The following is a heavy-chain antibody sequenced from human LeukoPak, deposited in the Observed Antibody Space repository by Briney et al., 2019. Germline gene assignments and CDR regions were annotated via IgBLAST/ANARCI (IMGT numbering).Heavy chain of an antibody. CDR1: GYTFTDYY. D-gene: IGHD3-3*01. CDR2: INPNSGGT. Sequence: ASVKVSCKASGYTFTDYYMHWVRQAPGQGLEWMGWINPNSGGTNYAQKFQGRVTMTRDTSISTAYMELSRLRSDDTAVYYCAREGAFWSGYVSWFDPWGQGTLVTVSS. CDR3: AREGAFWSGYVSWFDP. J-gene: IGHJ5*02. V-gene: IGHV1-2*02.